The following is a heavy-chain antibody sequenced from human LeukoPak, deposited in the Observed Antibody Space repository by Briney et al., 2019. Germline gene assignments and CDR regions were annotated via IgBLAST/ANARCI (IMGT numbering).Heavy chain of an antibody. CDR2: IRYDVSNK. V-gene: IGHV3-30*02. J-gene: IGHJ6*03. CDR3: AKDYSYGFYYYYYMDV. Sequence: GGSLRLSCAASGFTFSSYGMHWVRQAPGKGLEWVAFIRYDVSNKYYADSVKGRFTISRDNSKNTLYLQMNSLRAEDTAVYYCAKDYSYGFYYYYYMDVWGKGTTVTISS. D-gene: IGHD5-18*01. CDR1: GFTFSSYG.